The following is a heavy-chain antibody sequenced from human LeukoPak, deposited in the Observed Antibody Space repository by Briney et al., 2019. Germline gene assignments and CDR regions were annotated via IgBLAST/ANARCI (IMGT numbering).Heavy chain of an antibody. V-gene: IGHV3-30*04. D-gene: IGHD4-17*01. CDR3: AKDLTTVTTQGDY. CDR1: GFTFSSYA. CDR2: ISYDGSNK. J-gene: IGHJ4*02. Sequence: GGSLRLSCAASGFTFSSYAMHWVRQAPGKGLEWVAVISYDGSNKYYADSVKGRFTISRDNAKNSLYLQMNSLRAEDTAVYYCAKDLTTVTTQGDYWGQGTLVTVSS.